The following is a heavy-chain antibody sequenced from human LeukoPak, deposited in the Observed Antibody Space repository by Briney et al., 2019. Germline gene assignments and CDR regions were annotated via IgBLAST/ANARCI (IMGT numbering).Heavy chain of an antibody. V-gene: IGHV3-23*01. CDR2: ISGSGGST. CDR1: GFTFSSYA. J-gene: IGHJ4*02. Sequence: GGSLRLSCAASGFTFSSYAMSWVRQAPGKGLEWVSAISGSGGSTYYADSVKGRFTISRDNSKNTLYLQMNSLRAEDTAVYYCANSEDSSGYYRRAFDYWGQGTLVTVS. CDR3: ANSEDSSGYYRRAFDY. D-gene: IGHD3-22*01.